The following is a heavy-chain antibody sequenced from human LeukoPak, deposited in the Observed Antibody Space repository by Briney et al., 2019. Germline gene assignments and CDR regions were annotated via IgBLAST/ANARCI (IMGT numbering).Heavy chain of an antibody. D-gene: IGHD2-2*01. CDR3: ASSVVPATGGYYYYVDV. CDR1: GFTVSSNY. CDR2: IYSGGST. Sequence: PGGSLRLSCAASGFTVSSNYMSWVRQAPGKGLEWVSVIYSGGSTYYADSVKGRFTISRDNSKNTLYLQMNSLRAEDTAVYYCASSVVPATGGYYYYVDVWGKGTTVTVSS. J-gene: IGHJ6*03. V-gene: IGHV3-66*02.